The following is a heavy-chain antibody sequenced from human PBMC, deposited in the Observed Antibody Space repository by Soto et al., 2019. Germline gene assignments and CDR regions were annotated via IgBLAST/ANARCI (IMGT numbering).Heavy chain of an antibody. V-gene: IGHV5-51*01. CDR1: GYSFTSYW. CDR2: IYPSDSDT. J-gene: IGHJ4*02. CDR3: ARPPLGYCSGGSCYFDY. D-gene: IGHD2-15*01. Sequence: GESLKISCKGSGYSFTSYWIGWVRQMPGKGLEWMGIIYPSDSDTRYSPSFQGQVTISADKSISTAYLQWSSLKASDTAMYYCARPPLGYCSGGSCYFDYWGQGTLVTVSS.